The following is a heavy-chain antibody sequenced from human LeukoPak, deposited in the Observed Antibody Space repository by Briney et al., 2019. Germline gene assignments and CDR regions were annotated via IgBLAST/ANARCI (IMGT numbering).Heavy chain of an antibody. D-gene: IGHD3-10*02. CDR1: GFTFSSYS. V-gene: IGHV3-21*01. Sequence: PGGSLRLSCAASGFTFSSYSMNWVRQAPGKGLEWVSSISSSSSYIYYADSVKGRFTISRDNARNSLYLQMNSLRAEDTAVYYCARDREALFPGAFDIWGRGTMVTVSS. J-gene: IGHJ3*02. CDR3: ARDREALFPGAFDI. CDR2: ISSSSSYI.